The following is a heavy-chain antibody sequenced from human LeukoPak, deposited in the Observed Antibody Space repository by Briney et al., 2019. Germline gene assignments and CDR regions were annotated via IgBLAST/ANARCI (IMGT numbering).Heavy chain of an antibody. CDR2: ISWNSGSI. CDR3: AKGLLWSEVYYYYGMDV. CDR1: GFTFNDYS. V-gene: IGHV3-9*01. J-gene: IGHJ6*02. Sequence: GRSLRLSCAASGFTFNDYSMHWVRQAPGKGLEWVSGISWNSGSIGYADSVKGRFSISRDNAKNSLYLQMDCLNPEDTAVYYCAKGLLWSEVYYYYGMDVWGQGTTVTVSS. D-gene: IGHD3-10*01.